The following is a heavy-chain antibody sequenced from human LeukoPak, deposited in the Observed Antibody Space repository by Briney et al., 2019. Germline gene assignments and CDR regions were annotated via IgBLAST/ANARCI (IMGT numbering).Heavy chain of an antibody. CDR1: GFTFSNYD. D-gene: IGHD3-22*01. CDR3: AKDRASSGYYLTFDY. CDR2: IRRDGSNR. V-gene: IGHV3-30*02. Sequence: GGSLRLSCVPSGFTFSNYDMHWVRQAPGKGLEWVAFIRRDGSNRFYADSVKGRFTISRDNSKNTLYLQMNSLRAEDTAVYYCAKDRASSGYYLTFDYWGQGTLVTVSS. J-gene: IGHJ4*02.